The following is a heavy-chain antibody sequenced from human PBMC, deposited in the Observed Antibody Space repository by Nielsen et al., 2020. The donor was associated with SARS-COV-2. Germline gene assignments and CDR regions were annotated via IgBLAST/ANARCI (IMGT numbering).Heavy chain of an antibody. CDR2: IYYSGST. D-gene: IGHD2-2*01. J-gene: IGHJ5*02. V-gene: IGHV4-39*01. CDR1: GGSISSSSYY. Sequence: SETLSLTCTVSGGSISSSSYYWGRLRQPAGKGLEWIGSIYYSGSTYYNPSLKSRVTISVDTSKNQFSLKLSSVTAADTAVYYCARHGIGYCSSTSCQHDNWFDPWGQGTLVTVSS. CDR3: ARHGIGYCSSTSCQHDNWFDP.